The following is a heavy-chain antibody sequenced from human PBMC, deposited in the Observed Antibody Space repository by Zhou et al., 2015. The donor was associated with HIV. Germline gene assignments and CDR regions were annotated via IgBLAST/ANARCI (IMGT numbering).Heavy chain of an antibody. Sequence: EVQLVESGGGAVQPGGSMRLSCVASGFNFNIYAMSWVRQSPEKGLVWVSRIDNDASRTNYADSVKGRFTISRDNAKSTLYLQMNSLRGEDTAIYYCARGLIGASVGHDYWGQGTLVTVSS. V-gene: IGHV3-74*02. D-gene: IGHD7-27*01. CDR3: ARGLIGASVGHDY. CDR1: GFNFNIYA. CDR2: IDNDASRT. J-gene: IGHJ4*02.